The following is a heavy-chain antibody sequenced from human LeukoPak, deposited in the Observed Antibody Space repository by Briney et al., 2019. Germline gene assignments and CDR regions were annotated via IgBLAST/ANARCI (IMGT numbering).Heavy chain of an antibody. CDR3: ARLVVSGWYLGHDAFDI. CDR2: INHSGST. Sequence: SETLSLTCAVYGGSFSGYYWSWIRQPPGKGLEGIGEINHSGSTNYNPSLKSRVTISVDTSKNQFSLKLSSVTAADTAVYYCARLVVSGWYLGHDAFDIWGQGTMVTVSS. V-gene: IGHV4-34*01. D-gene: IGHD6-19*01. J-gene: IGHJ3*02. CDR1: GGSFSGYY.